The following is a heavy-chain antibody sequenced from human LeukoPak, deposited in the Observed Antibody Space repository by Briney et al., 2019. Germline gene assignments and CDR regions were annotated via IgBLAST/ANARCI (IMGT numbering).Heavy chain of an antibody. V-gene: IGHV3-7*01. CDR2: IKEDGTAK. D-gene: IGHD1-26*01. CDR1: GFTFSSSW. J-gene: IGHJ4*02. Sequence: GGSLRLSCAASGFTFSSSWMAWVRQAPGKGLEWVGNIKEDGTAKNYVVSVRGRFTISRDNAKNSLYLQMNSLRAEDTAVYYCARDSGSYYGGLDKFDYWGQGTLVTVSS. CDR3: ARDSGSYYGGLDKFDY.